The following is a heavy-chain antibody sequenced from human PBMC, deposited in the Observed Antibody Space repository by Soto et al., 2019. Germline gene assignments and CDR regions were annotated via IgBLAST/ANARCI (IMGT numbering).Heavy chain of an antibody. CDR2: IRSKAYGGTT. D-gene: IGHD4-17*01. V-gene: IGHV3-49*03. J-gene: IGHJ4*02. CDR3: TRVSRMTTYQRSPTGFDY. Sequence: GGSLRLSCTASGFTFGDYAMSWFRQAPGKGLEWVGFIRSKAYGGTTEYAASVKGRFTISRDDSKSIAYLQMNSLKTEDTAVYYCTRVSRMTTYQRSPTGFDYWGQGTLVTVSS. CDR1: GFTFGDYA.